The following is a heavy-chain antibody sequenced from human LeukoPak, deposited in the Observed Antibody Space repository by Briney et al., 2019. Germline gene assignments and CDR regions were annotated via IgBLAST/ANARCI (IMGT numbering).Heavy chain of an antibody. V-gene: IGHV4-30-2*01. CDR3: ARELWFANAPGSWLDP. J-gene: IGHJ5*02. CDR1: GDSISSGGYS. Sequence: SETLSLTCVVSGDSISSGGYSWCWIRQPPGKGLEWIGYIFHTGSTFYNPSLKSRVTISVDNSKNQFSLRLSSVTAADTAVYYCARELWFANAPGSWLDPWGQGTLVTVST. D-gene: IGHD3-10*01. CDR2: IFHTGST.